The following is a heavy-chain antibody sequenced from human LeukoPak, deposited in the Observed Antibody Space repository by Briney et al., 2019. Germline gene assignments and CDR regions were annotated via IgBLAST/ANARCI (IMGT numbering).Heavy chain of an antibody. CDR3: VRDGVGAPPFDY. V-gene: IGHV3-74*01. CDR1: GFTFSSNW. Sequence: GGSLRLSCAASGFTFSSNWMHWVRQAPGKGLVWVSRIKGDGSSTSYADSVKGRFTISRDNAKNTLFLQMNSQRAEDTAVYYCVRDGVGAPPFDYWGQGTLVTVSS. CDR2: IKGDGSST. J-gene: IGHJ4*02. D-gene: IGHD1-26*01.